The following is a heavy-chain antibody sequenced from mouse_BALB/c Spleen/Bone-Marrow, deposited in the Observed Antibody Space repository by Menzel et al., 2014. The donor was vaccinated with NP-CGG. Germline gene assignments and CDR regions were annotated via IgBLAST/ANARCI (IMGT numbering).Heavy chain of an antibody. CDR1: GFNIKDYN. J-gene: IGHJ2*01. V-gene: IGHV14-1*02. CDR3: TRWVYYGSSYFDY. CDR2: IDPENGNT. D-gene: IGHD1-1*01. Sequence: EVHLVESGAEFVRPGALVKLSCNASGFNIKDYNMHWVKQRPEQGLEWIGWIDPENGNTIYDPKFPGKASITADTSSNTAYLQLSSLTSEDTAVYYCTRWVYYGSSYFDYWGQGTTLTVSS.